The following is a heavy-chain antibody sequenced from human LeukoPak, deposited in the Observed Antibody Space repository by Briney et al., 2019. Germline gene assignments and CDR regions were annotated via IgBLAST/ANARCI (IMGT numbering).Heavy chain of an antibody. CDR2: IRSDGSNK. CDR1: GFTFSSYG. J-gene: IGHJ4*02. Sequence: GGSLRLSCAASGFTFSSYGMHWVRQAPGKGLKWVAFIRSDGSNKYYADSVKGRFTISRDNAKNSLFLQMNSLRAEDTAIYYCARDSLTLIVGRQRRGLDYWGQGTLVTVSS. D-gene: IGHD3-22*01. CDR3: ARDSLTLIVGRQRRGLDY. V-gene: IGHV3-30*02.